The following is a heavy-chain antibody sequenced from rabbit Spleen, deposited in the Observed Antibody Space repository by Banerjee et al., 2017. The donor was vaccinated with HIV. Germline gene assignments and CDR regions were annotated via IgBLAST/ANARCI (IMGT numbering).Heavy chain of an antibody. CDR1: GFSFSSSYY. V-gene: IGHV1S45*01. J-gene: IGHJ6*01. CDR2: VIGGSSGTT. CDR3: AKETYGSSSYGV. D-gene: IGHD8-1*01. Sequence: QEQLVESGGGLVQPEGSLTLTCTASGFSFSSSYYMCWVRQAPGKGLEWIACVIGGSSGTTDYASWVNGRFTISKTSSTTVTLQMTSLTAADTATYFCAKETYGSSSYGVWGPGTLVTVS.